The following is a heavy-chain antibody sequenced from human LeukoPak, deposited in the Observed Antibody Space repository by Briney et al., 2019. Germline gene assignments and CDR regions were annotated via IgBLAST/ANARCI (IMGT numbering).Heavy chain of an antibody. V-gene: IGHV3-15*01. D-gene: IGHD6-13*01. J-gene: IGHJ4*02. CDR3: TTDAGYSSRWYND. Sequence: GGSLRLSCVASGFTFTNAYMTWVRQAPGKGLEGVGRIKSKVDGGTIDYAAPVKGRFSISRDDSINTLYLQMNRLRTEDTAVYYCTTDAGYSSRWYNDWGQGTLVTVAS. CDR1: GFTFTNAY. CDR2: IKSKVDGGTI.